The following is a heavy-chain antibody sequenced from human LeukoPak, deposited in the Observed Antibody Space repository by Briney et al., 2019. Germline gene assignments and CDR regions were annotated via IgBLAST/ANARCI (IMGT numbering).Heavy chain of an antibody. CDR2: FDPEDGET. J-gene: IGHJ5*02. V-gene: IGHV1-24*01. CDR3: ARVNFVRITVTTYNWFDP. CDR1: GYTLTELS. D-gene: IGHD4-17*01. Sequence: ASVKVSCKVSGYTLTELSMHWVRQAPGKGLEWMGGFDPEDGETIYAQKFQGRVTMTEDTSTDTAYMELSRLRSDDTAVYYCARVNFVRITVTTYNWFDPWGQGTLVTVSS.